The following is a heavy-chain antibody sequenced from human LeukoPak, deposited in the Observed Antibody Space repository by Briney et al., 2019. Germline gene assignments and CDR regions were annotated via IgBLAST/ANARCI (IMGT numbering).Heavy chain of an antibody. CDR2: ISWNSGSI. CDR3: AKGYSNSSQGSKVGYFDY. Sequence: PGRSLRLSCAASGFTFDDYAMHWVRQAPGKGLEWVSGISWNSGSIGYADSVKGRFTISRDNAKNSLYLQMNSLRAEDTALYYCAKGYSNSSQGSKVGYFDYWGQGTLVTVSS. D-gene: IGHD6-6*01. J-gene: IGHJ4*02. V-gene: IGHV3-9*01. CDR1: GFTFDDYA.